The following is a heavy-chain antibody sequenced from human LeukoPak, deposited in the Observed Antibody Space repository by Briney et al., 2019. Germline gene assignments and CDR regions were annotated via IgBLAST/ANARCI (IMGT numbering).Heavy chain of an antibody. J-gene: IGHJ4*02. D-gene: IGHD6-13*01. Sequence: SETLSLTCAVYGGSFSGYYWSWIRQPPGKGLEWIGEINHSGSTNYNPSLKSRVTISVDTSKNQFSLKLSSVTAADTAVHYCARRQQLGVDYWGQGTLVTVSS. CDR1: GGSFSGYY. CDR2: INHSGST. V-gene: IGHV4-34*01. CDR3: ARRQQLGVDY.